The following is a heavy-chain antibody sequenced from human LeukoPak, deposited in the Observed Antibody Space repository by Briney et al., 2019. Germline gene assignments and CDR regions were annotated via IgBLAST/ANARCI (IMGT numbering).Heavy chain of an antibody. CDR3: ARDALVMSGVWFFDL. CDR1: GDSISAYC. V-gene: IGHV4-4*07. Sequence: SETLSLTCAVSGDSISAYCWTWIRQPAGKGLEWIGRVCTSGISNYNTSLESRVTMSLDTSKKPFSLKLTSVTAADAAVYYCARDALVMSGVWFFDLWGRGTLVTVSS. J-gene: IGHJ2*01. D-gene: IGHD2-8*02. CDR2: VCTSGIS.